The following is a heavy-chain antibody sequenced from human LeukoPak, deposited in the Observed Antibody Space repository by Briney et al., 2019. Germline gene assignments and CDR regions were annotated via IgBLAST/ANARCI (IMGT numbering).Heavy chain of an antibody. V-gene: IGHV3-7*01. CDR3: ARGHTAVTRHFDF. CDR1: GFTFSSYW. J-gene: IGHJ4*02. D-gene: IGHD4-17*01. Sequence: GGSLRLSCVASGFTFSSYWMTWVRQAPGKGLEWVANIKTDGSLIYYVDSVKGRFTISRDNAKNSLYLQMNSLRAEDTAVYYCARGHTAVTRHFDFWGQGTLVTVSS. CDR2: IKTDGSLI.